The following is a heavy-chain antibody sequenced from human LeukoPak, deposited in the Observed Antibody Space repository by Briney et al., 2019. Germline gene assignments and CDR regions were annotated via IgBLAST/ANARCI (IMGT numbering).Heavy chain of an antibody. CDR3: ARSAAVTGQFDF. D-gene: IGHD6-19*01. Sequence: SSETLSLTCTVSGGSITSNYYYWGWIRQPPGKGLEWIGEIYHAGSTKYNPSLRSRLTISVDKSKNSFSLSLTSVTAADTAFYYCARSAAVTGQFDFWGPGTLVTVSS. V-gene: IGHV4-39*07. J-gene: IGHJ4*02. CDR1: GGSITSNYYY. CDR2: IYHAGST.